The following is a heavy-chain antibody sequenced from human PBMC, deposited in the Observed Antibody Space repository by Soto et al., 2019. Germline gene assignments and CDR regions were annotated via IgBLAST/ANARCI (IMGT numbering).Heavy chain of an antibody. V-gene: IGHV4-4*07. D-gene: IGHD3-22*01. CDR1: GGSISSYY. CDR3: ARESLKESITMTVVVDY. J-gene: IGHJ4*02. Sequence: PSETLSLTCTVSGGSISSYYWSWIRQPAGKGLEWIGRIYTSGSTNYNPSLKSRVTMSVDTSKNQFSLKLSPVTAADTAVYYCARESLKESITMTVVVDYWGQGTLVTVSS. CDR2: IYTSGST.